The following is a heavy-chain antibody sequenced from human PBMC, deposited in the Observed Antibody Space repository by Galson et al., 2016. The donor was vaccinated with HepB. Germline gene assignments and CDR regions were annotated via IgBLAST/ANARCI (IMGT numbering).Heavy chain of an antibody. Sequence: SVKVSCKVSGYSLSKLSIHWVRQAPEKGLEYMGAFDPEDGTVYAQKWQGRVTMTGDTSADTAHMELNNLRSEDMADYYCASDYYDNSGTYYSFASWGQGTLVIVSS. CDR1: GYSLSKLS. V-gene: IGHV1-24*01. D-gene: IGHD3-22*01. J-gene: IGHJ5*02. CDR3: ASDYYDNSGTYYSFAS. CDR2: FDPEDGT.